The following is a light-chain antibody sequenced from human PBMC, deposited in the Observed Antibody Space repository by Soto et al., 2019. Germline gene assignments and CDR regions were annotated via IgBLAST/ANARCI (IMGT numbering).Light chain of an antibody. J-gene: IGKJ1*01. Sequence: EIVLTQSPDTLSSSPGERATLSCRASQSVDSNYLAWYQQKPGQAPRVLIYDASIRATGIPDRFSGSGSGTDFTLTISRLEPEDSAVYYCQQYGSSGTFGQGTKVDIK. V-gene: IGKV3-20*01. CDR2: DAS. CDR3: QQYGSSGT. CDR1: QSVDSNY.